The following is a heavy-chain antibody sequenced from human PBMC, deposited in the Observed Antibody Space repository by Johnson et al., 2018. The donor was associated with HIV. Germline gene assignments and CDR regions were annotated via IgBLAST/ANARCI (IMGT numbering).Heavy chain of an antibody. CDR1: GFTVSSNY. CDR2: ISYDGSNK. D-gene: IGHD1-1*01. J-gene: IGHJ3*02. Sequence: QVQLVESGGGVVQPGGSLRLSCAASGFTVSSNYMSWVRQPPGKGLEWVAVISYDGSNKYYADSVKGRFTISRDNSKNTLYLQMNSLRAEDTAVYYCARYIILYWKAFDIWGQGTMVTVSS. V-gene: IGHV3-30*03. CDR3: ARYIILYWKAFDI.